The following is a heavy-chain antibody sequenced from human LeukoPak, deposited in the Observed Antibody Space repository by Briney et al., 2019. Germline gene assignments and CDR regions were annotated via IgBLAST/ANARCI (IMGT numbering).Heavy chain of an antibody. CDR2: INHSGST. Sequence: PSETLSLTCADSGYSISSGYYWSWIRQPPGKGLEWIGEINHSGSTNYNPSLKSRVTISVDTSKNQFSLKLSSVTAADTAVYYCARYRRAYYYYYMDVWGKGTTVTVSS. CDR1: GYSISSGYY. V-gene: IGHV4-34*01. CDR3: ARYRRAYYYYYMDV. J-gene: IGHJ6*03. D-gene: IGHD4-11*01.